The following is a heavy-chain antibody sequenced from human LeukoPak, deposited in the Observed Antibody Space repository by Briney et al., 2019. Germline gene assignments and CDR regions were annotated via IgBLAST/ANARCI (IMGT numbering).Heavy chain of an antibody. CDR1: GFTFSSYA. J-gene: IGHJ4*02. V-gene: IGHV3-64*01. D-gene: IGHD6-13*01. CDR2: ISSNGGST. CDR3: AKDKGQQLVMALWDY. Sequence: GGSLRLSCAASGFTFSSYAMHWVRQAPGKGLEYVSAISSNGGSTYYANSVKGRFTISRDNSKNTLYLQMNSLRAEDAAVCYCAKDKGQQLVMALWDYWGQGTLVTVSS.